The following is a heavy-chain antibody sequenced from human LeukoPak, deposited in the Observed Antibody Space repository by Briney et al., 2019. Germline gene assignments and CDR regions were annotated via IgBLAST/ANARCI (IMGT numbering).Heavy chain of an antibody. D-gene: IGHD2-8*01. CDR3: ARALGYCTNGVCYINGRDDAFDI. V-gene: IGHV4-59*01. Sequence: TSSETLSLTCTVSGGSISSYYWSWIRQPPGKGLEWIGDIYYSGSTNYNPSLKSRVTISVDTSKNQFSLKLSSVTAADTAVYYCARALGYCTNGVCYINGRDDAFDIWGQGTMVTVSS. CDR2: IYYSGST. CDR1: GGSISSYY. J-gene: IGHJ3*02.